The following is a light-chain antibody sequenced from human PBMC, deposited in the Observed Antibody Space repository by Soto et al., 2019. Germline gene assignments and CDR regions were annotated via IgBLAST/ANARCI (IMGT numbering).Light chain of an antibody. J-gene: IGKJ2*01. CDR3: QQYGSSVFT. Sequence: ETVLTQSPGTPSFSPGETATLSCRASQTVTTTYLAWYQQKPDQAPRLLIYGASSRATGFPDRFSGSGSGTDFTLTISRLAPDDFAVYYCQQYGSSVFTFGQGTKLEIK. CDR1: QTVTTTY. V-gene: IGKV3-20*01. CDR2: GAS.